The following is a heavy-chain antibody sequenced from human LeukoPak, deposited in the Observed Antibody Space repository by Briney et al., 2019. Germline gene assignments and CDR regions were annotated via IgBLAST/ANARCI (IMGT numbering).Heavy chain of an antibody. CDR2: ISGSGGNT. J-gene: IGHJ5*02. CDR3: ARLWGGNGYSGGSLNL. CDR1: GFTFSSYA. V-gene: IGHV3-23*01. D-gene: IGHD3-16*01. Sequence: GGSLRLSCAASGFTFSSYAMSWVRQAPGKGLEWVSAISGSGGNTYYADSVKGRFTISKDNSNNMVFLQMDRLRAEDTAVYYCARLWGGNGYSGGSLNLWGQGTLVTVSS.